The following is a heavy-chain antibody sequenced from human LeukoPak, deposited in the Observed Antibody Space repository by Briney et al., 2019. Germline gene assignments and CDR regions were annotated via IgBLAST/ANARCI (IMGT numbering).Heavy chain of an antibody. D-gene: IGHD3-10*01. CDR3: ARKGVYGSGSYYKEYYFDY. Sequence: ASVKVSCKASGYTFTSYYMHWVRQAPGQGLEWMGWINPNSGGTNYAQKFQGWVTMTRDTSISTAYMELSRLRSDDTAVYYCARKGVYGSGSYYKEYYFDYWGQGTLVTVSS. CDR1: GYTFTSYY. V-gene: IGHV1-2*04. CDR2: INPNSGGT. J-gene: IGHJ4*02.